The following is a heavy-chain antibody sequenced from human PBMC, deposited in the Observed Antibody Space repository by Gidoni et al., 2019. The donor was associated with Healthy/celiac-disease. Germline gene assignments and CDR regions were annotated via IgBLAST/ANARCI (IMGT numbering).Heavy chain of an antibody. CDR3: AKDIGAAAGNGGFDY. CDR2: ISWNSGSI. Sequence: EVQLVESGGGLVQPGRSLRLSCAASGFTFDDYAMHWVRQAPGKGLEWVSGISWNSGSIGYADSVKGRFTISRDNAKNSLYLQMNSLRAEDTALYYCAKDIGAAAGNGGFDYWGQGTLVTVSS. D-gene: IGHD6-13*01. J-gene: IGHJ4*02. CDR1: GFTFDDYA. V-gene: IGHV3-9*01.